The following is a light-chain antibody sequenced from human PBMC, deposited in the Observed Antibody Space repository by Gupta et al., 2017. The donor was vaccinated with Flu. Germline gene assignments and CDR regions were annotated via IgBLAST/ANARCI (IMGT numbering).Light chain of an antibody. Sequence: QSVLTQAPSASGTPGQRVTISCSGSSSNIGTNTVNWYHQLPVTAPNLLIFNNNNLPSGGPDRVSGSKSGTSASLAISGLQSEEEADYYCAAWDDSLNGFYVFGTGTKVTVL. CDR2: NNN. CDR3: AAWDDSLNGFYV. CDR1: SSNIGTNT. J-gene: IGLJ1*01. V-gene: IGLV1-44*01.